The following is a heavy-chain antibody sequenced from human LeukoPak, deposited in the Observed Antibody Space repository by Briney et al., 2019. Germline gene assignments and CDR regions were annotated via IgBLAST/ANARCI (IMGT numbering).Heavy chain of an antibody. CDR1: GFTFSDYY. Sequence: PGGSLRLSCAASGFTFSDYYMSWIRQAPGKGLEWVANMKEDGSEKNYVDSVKGRFTISRDNAQDSLYLQMNSLRAEDTAVYYCARDRGYSNFDYWGQGTLVTVSS. V-gene: IGHV3-7*01. D-gene: IGHD4-11*01. CDR3: ARDRGYSNFDY. J-gene: IGHJ4*02. CDR2: MKEDGSEK.